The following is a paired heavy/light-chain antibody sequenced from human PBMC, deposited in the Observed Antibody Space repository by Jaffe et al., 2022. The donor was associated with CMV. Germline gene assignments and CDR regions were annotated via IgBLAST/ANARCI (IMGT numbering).Light chain of an antibody. V-gene: IGKV1-39*01. J-gene: IGKJ4*01. CDR3: QQTYSTLSLT. Sequence: DIQMTQSPSSLSASVGDRVTITCRSSQSISNYLNWYQQKPGKAPKLLIYAASNLQSGVPSRFSGSGSGTDFTLTISGLQPEDFATYFCQQTYSTLSLTFGGGTEVEIK. CDR1: QSISNY. CDR2: AAS.
Heavy chain of an antibody. CDR2: INSDGSIT. CDR3: TRARGNYESNYFDC. Sequence: EVQLVESGGGLVQPGGSLRLSCAASRFTFSNYWMHWVRQAPGKGLVWVSRINSDGSITTSADSVKGRFTISRDNAKNTLYLQMNNLRAEDTAVYYCTRARGNYESNYFDCWGQGTLVTVSS. J-gene: IGHJ4*02. CDR1: RFTFSNYW. D-gene: IGHD3-3*01. V-gene: IGHV3-74*01.